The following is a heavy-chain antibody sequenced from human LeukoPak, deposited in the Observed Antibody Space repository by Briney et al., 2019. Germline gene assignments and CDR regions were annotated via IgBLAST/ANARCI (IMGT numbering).Heavy chain of an antibody. Sequence: GGSLRLSCAASGFTFSGYWMHWVRHAPGKGLVWVSRIKSDGSITSYADSVKGRVTISRDNAKNTLYQQMNSLRAEDTAVYYCARSDWFDPWGQGTLFIVSS. J-gene: IGHJ5*02. V-gene: IGHV3-74*01. CDR2: IKSDGSIT. CDR3: ARSDWFDP. D-gene: IGHD2-21*01. CDR1: GFTFSGYW.